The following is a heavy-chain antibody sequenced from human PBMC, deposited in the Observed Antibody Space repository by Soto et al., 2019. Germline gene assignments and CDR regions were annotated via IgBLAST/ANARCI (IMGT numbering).Heavy chain of an antibody. J-gene: IGHJ4*02. CDR2: TYHSGST. Sequence: PSETLSLTCTVSGGSVSSSSYSWSWIRQPPGKGLEWIGYTYHSGSTYYNPSLKSRVTISVDRSKNQFSLKLSSVTAADTAVYYCASSHAGAHITAAVHWGQGTLVTVSS. CDR3: ASSHAGAHITAAVH. V-gene: IGHV4-30-2*01. CDR1: GGSVSSSSYS. D-gene: IGHD6-13*01.